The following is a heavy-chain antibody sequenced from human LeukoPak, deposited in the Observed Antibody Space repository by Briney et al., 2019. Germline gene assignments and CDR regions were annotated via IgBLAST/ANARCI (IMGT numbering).Heavy chain of an antibody. CDR1: GFTFSSYW. J-gene: IGHJ6*03. CDR3: ARVFRAAAVSPRLYYYYYMDV. Sequence: GGSLRLSCAASGFTFSSYWMSWVRQAPGKGLEWVANIKQDGSEKYYVDSVKGRFTISRDNAKNSLYLQMNSLRAEDTAVYYCARVFRAAAVSPRLYYYYYMDVWGKGTTVTVSS. V-gene: IGHV3-7*01. CDR2: IKQDGSEK. D-gene: IGHD6-13*01.